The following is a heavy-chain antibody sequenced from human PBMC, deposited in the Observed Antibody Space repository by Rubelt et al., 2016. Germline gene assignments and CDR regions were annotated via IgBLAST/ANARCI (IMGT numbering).Heavy chain of an antibody. D-gene: IGHD3-9*01. CDR2: SNISGST. CDR3: AGNVRHAGYYRA. CDR1: GGSFSGYY. V-gene: IGHV4-34*01. Sequence: QVQLKQWGAGLLKPSETLSLTCDVYGGSFSGYYWSWIRQPPGKGLEWIGESNISGSTSYNPSLNRRVTISVDTSKNQFSLKLSFVTAAVTAVYYCAGNVRHAGYYRAWGQGTLVTVSS. J-gene: IGHJ4*02.